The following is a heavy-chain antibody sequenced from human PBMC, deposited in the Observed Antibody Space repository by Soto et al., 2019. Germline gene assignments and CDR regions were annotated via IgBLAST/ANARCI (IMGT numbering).Heavy chain of an antibody. Sequence: SVTRSLTCSVCGGSISGGDDYWSWIRQPPGKGLEWIGYIYYSGSTYYNPSLKSRVTISVDTSKNQFSLKLSSVTAADTAVYYCARVGGSGSYSEYNWFDPWGQGTLVTVSS. CDR2: IYYSGST. CDR3: ARVGGSGSYSEYNWFDP. CDR1: GGSISGGDDY. J-gene: IGHJ5*02. V-gene: IGHV4-30-4*01. D-gene: IGHD3-10*01.